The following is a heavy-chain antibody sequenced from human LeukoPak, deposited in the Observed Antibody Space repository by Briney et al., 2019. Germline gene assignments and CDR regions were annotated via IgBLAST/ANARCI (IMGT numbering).Heavy chain of an antibody. CDR1: GGTFSIYA. Sequence: SVKVSCKASGGTFSIYAISWVRQAPGQGLEWMGGIIPIFGTANYAQKFQGRVTITADESTSTAYMELSSLRSEDTAVYYCARSGSYLDYRAFDIWGQGTMVTVSS. J-gene: IGHJ3*02. V-gene: IGHV1-69*01. CDR3: ARSGSYLDYRAFDI. CDR2: IIPIFGTA. D-gene: IGHD1-26*01.